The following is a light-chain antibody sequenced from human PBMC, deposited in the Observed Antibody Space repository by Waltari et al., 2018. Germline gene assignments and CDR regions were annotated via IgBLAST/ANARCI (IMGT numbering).Light chain of an antibody. CDR3: AAWDDSLSGVV. CDR2: KKK. V-gene: IGLV1-47*01. J-gene: IGLJ2*01. CDR1: SSNIGNNY. Sequence: QSVLTQPPSASGTPGQRVTISCSGSSSNIGNNYVYWYRQLPGTAPKLLIYKKKQRPSWIPDRFAGSESGTSASLAISGLRSEDEADYYCAAWDDSLSGVVFGGGTKLTVL.